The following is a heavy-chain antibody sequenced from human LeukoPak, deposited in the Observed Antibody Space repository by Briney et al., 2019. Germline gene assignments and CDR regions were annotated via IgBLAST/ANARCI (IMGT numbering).Heavy chain of an antibody. CDR1: AFTFSTIG. J-gene: IGHJ4*02. Sequence: PGRCLRLSRAPDAFTFSTIGMQSARQAPGKGMEWVAFIRYDGSNTQYADSVKGPFTISRENTKNTSYMQMNSLTAEDTAMYYCAKVVRYYYDSSGAALDYWCQGTLVTVSS. CDR3: AKVVRYYYDSSGAALDY. V-gene: IGHV3-30*02. CDR2: IRYDGSNT. D-gene: IGHD3-22*01.